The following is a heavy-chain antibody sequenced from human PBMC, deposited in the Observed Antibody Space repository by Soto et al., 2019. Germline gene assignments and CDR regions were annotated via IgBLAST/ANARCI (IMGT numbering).Heavy chain of an antibody. CDR3: ARGEGRFYGAGYYYYGMDV. Sequence: QVQLQESGPGLVKASETLSLSCTVSGGSISSYYWSWIRQPAGKGLEWIGRIYTTGSTKYNPYLKSRVIMSVDTSKNQFSLELISVTDADTAVYYCARGEGRFYGAGYYYYGMDVWGQGNTVTVSS. CDR2: IYTTGST. J-gene: IGHJ6*02. CDR1: GGSISSYY. V-gene: IGHV4-4*07. D-gene: IGHD3-10*01.